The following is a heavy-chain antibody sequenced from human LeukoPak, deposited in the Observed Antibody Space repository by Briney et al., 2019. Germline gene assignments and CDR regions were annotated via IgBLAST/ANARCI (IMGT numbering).Heavy chain of an antibody. J-gene: IGHJ4*02. Sequence: PGGPLRLSCAASGFTFSSYAMSWVRQAPGKGLEWVSAFSGSGGRTYYADSVKGRFTISRDNSKNTLYLQMNSLRAEDTAVYYCAKGYVMVRGVIAGRYFDYWGQGTLVTVSS. CDR1: GFTFSSYA. V-gene: IGHV3-23*01. CDR2: FSGSGGRT. D-gene: IGHD3-10*01. CDR3: AKGYVMVRGVIAGRYFDY.